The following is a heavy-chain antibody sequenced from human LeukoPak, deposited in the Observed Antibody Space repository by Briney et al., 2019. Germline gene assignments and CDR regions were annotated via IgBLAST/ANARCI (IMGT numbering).Heavy chain of an antibody. J-gene: IGHJ4*02. D-gene: IGHD6-19*01. V-gene: IGHV3-23*01. CDR3: AKRPGYSSGGYHGGYYFDY. CDR1: GFTFSSYA. CDR2: ISGSGGST. Sequence: PGRSLRLSCAASGFTFSSYAMSWVRQAPGKGLEWVSAISGSGGSTYYADSVKGRFTISRDNSKNTLYLQMNSLRAEDTAVYYCAKRPGYSSGGYHGGYYFDYWGQGTLVTVSS.